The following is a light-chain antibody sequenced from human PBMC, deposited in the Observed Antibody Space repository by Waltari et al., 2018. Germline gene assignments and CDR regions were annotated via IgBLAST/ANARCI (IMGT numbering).Light chain of an antibody. Sequence: QSALTQPASVSGSPGQSITISCTGTSGDLVIGNRVSWYQQYPGKAPKPMIYDVSSRPPGVSDRFSGSKSGNTASLTISGLQVEDEADYYCSSYTTNTRVFGGGTKLTVL. CDR2: DVS. V-gene: IGLV2-14*03. J-gene: IGLJ3*02. CDR3: SSYTTNTRV. CDR1: SGDLVIGNR.